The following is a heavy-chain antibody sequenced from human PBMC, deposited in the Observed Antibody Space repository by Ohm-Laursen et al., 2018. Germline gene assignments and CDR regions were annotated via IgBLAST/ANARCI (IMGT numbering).Heavy chain of an antibody. Sequence: SLRLSCAAPGFTFSSYAMSWVRQAPGKGLEWVSAISGSGGSTYYADSAKGRFTISRDNAKNSLFLQMNSLRAEDTAVYYCARDPRNNDSPVWGQGTLVTVSS. D-gene: IGHD1/OR15-1a*01. CDR2: ISGSGGST. J-gene: IGHJ4*02. V-gene: IGHV3-23*01. CDR3: ARDPRNNDSPV. CDR1: GFTFSSYA.